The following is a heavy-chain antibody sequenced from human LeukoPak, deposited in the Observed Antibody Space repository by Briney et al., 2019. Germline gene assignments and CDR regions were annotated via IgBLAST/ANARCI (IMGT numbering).Heavy chain of an antibody. Sequence: SETLSLTCTVSGGSISSSSDYWGWIRQAPGKGLEWIGSIYYHENTYYNSSLKSRVTISVDTSKNQFSLKLSSVTAADTAVYFCARRAYSAAYWKHFDYWGQGTLVTVSS. V-gene: IGHV4-39*01. CDR2: IYYHENT. CDR1: GGSISSSSDY. CDR3: ARRAYSAAYWKHFDY. J-gene: IGHJ4*02. D-gene: IGHD1-1*01.